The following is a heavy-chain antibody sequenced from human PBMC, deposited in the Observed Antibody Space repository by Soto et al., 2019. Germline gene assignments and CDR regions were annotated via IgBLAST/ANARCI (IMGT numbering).Heavy chain of an antibody. D-gene: IGHD2-15*01. J-gene: IGHJ4*02. Sequence: QVQLVESGGGVVQPGRSLRLSCAASGFTFSTYTMHWVRQAPGKGLEWVALISYDGSNQYYADSVRGRFTISRDNSKNMVFQQRTSGRSEDTDTYCCAKGGYAGGCYGGAHFDYWGQGTLVTVSS. CDR3: AKGGYAGGCYGGAHFDY. V-gene: IGHV3-30*18. CDR2: ISYDGSNQ. CDR1: GFTFSTYT.